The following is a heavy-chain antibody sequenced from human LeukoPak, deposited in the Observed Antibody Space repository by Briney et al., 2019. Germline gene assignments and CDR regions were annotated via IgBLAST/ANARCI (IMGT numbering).Heavy chain of an antibody. V-gene: IGHV1-69*13. D-gene: IGHD5-18*01. CDR1: GGTFSSYA. CDR3: ARDGGSVELWLDY. Sequence: SVKVSCKASGGTFSSYAISWVRQAPGQGLEWMGGIIPIFGTANYAQKFQGRVTITADESTSTAYMELSSLRSEDTAVYYCARDGGSVELWLDYWGQGTLVTVSS. CDR2: IIPIFGTA. J-gene: IGHJ4*02.